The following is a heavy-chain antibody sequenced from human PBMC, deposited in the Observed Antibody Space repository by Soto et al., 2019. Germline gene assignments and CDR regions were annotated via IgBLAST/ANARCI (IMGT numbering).Heavy chain of an antibody. J-gene: IGHJ4*02. CDR3: ARDQQFDY. CDR1: GFTFSSYS. V-gene: IGHV3-21*01. CDR2: ISSSSSYI. Sequence: GGSLRLSCAASGFTFSSYSINWVRQAPGKGLEWVSSISSSSSYIYDADSVKGRFTMTRDKANNSLSLQMNRLRAEDTAVYYCARDQQFDYWGQGTMVTVSS.